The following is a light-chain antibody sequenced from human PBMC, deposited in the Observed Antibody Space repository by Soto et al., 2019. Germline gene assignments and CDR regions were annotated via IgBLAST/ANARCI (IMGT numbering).Light chain of an antibody. CDR1: SSDVGGYNY. V-gene: IGLV2-14*01. CDR3: SSYTSSSTYVV. J-gene: IGLJ2*01. CDR2: DVS. Sequence: QSALTQPAYVSGSRGQSITISCTGTSSDVGGYNYVSWYQQHPGKAPKLIIYDVSNRPSGVSNRFSGSKSGNTASLTISGLQAEDEADYYCSSYTSSSTYVVFGGGTKLTGL.